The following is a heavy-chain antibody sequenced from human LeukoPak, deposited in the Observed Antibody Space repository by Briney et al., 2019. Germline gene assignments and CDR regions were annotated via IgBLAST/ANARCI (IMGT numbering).Heavy chain of an antibody. CDR3: AKVYCSSASCPGDY. V-gene: IGHV3-23*01. D-gene: IGHD2-2*01. CDR1: GFAFSSYA. J-gene: IGHJ4*02. Sequence: GGSLRLSCAASGFAFSSYAMSWVRQAPGKRLEWVSAITGGGGGTYYADSVKGRFTVSRDNSKNTLYLQMNSLRADDAAVYYCAKVYCSSASCPGDYWGQGTLVTVSS. CDR2: ITGGGGGT.